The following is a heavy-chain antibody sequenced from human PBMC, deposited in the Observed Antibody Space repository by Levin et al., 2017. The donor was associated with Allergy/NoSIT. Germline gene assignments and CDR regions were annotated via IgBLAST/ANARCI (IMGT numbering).Heavy chain of an antibody. CDR2: TTVKTI. CDR1: GFTFSDYY. D-gene: IGHD2-15*01. Sequence: NTGGSLRLSCATSGFTFSDYYMAWIRQAPGKGLEWVSGTTVKTINYADSVKGRFTLSRDSVNNSLYLQMNSLRADDTAVYYCARAPGYCSDGSCFDFWGPGTLVTVSS. V-gene: IGHV3-11*01. J-gene: IGHJ4*02. CDR3: ARAPGYCSDGSCFDF.